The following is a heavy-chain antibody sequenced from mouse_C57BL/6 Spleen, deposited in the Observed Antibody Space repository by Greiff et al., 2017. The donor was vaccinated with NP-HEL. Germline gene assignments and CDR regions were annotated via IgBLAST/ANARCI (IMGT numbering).Heavy chain of an antibody. V-gene: IGHV1-22*01. D-gene: IGHD2-1*01. J-gene: IGHJ3*01. Sequence: EVKLMESGPELVKPGASVKMSCKASGYTFTDYNMHWVKQSHGKSLEWIGYINPNNGGTSYNQKFKGKATLTVNKSSSTAYMELRSLTSEDSAVYYCARGDGNYAWFAYWGQGTLVTVSA. CDR2: INPNNGGT. CDR1: GYTFTDYN. CDR3: ARGDGNYAWFAY.